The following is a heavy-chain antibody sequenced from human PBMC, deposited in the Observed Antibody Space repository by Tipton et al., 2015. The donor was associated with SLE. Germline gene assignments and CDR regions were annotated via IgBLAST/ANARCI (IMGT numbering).Heavy chain of an antibody. D-gene: IGHD6-6*01. CDR1: GFTFDDYG. CDR2: INWNGGST. V-gene: IGHV3-20*04. Sequence: SLRLSCAASGFTFDDYGMSWVRQAPGKGLEWVSGINWNGGSTGYADSVKGRFTISRDNAKNTLYLQMNSLRAEDTAVYYCAKSEYSSSIGYYGMDVWGQGTTVTVSS. CDR3: AKSEYSSSIGYYGMDV. J-gene: IGHJ6*02.